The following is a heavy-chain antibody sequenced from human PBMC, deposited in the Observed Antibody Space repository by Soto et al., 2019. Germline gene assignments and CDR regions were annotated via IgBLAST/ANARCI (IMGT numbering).Heavy chain of an antibody. J-gene: IGHJ6*02. CDR3: ARDRGIAARGYYYGMDV. V-gene: IGHV4-59*01. D-gene: IGHD6-6*01. CDR2: IYYSGST. CDR1: GGSISSYY. Sequence: QVQLQESAPGLVKPSATLSLTCTVSGGSISSYYWSWIRQPPGKGLEWIGYIYYSGSTNYNPSRKSRVTILVDASKHHFSLKLSSVTAADTAVYYCARDRGIAARGYYYGMDVWGQGTTVTGSS.